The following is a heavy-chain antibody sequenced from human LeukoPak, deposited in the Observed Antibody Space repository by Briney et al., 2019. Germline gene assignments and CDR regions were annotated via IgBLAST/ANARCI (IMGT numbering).Heavy chain of an antibody. V-gene: IGHV3-74*01. CDR2: IKSDGRT. Sequence: GGSLRLSCAASGFTLSSYWMHWVRHAPGKGLVWVSRIKSDGRTNYADSVKGRFTISRDHAENSVYLQMNSLTVEDTALYYCARDLSSSWYSLGSWGQGTLVIVSS. CDR3: ARDLSSSWYSLGS. D-gene: IGHD6-13*01. J-gene: IGHJ5*02. CDR1: GFTLSSYW.